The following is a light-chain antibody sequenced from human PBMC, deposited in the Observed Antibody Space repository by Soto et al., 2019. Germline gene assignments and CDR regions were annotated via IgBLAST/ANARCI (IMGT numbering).Light chain of an antibody. CDR3: QQTYSTPPCN. CDR2: AAS. V-gene: IGKV1-39*01. Sequence: QMTQSPSSLSASVGDRFTLACRASQNIDIYVSWYQQKPGKAPKLLISAASTLQSGVPSRFSGSRSGTDFTLTISGLQPEDFASYYCQQTYSTPPCNFGQGTRLEIK. J-gene: IGKJ5*01. CDR1: QNIDIY.